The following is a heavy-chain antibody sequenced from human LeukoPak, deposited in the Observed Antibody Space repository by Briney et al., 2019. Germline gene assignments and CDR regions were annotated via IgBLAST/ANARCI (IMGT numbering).Heavy chain of an antibody. CDR1: GFTFSGHW. CDR2: IKDGTDS. CDR3: VRDETLWTLDW. Sequence: GGSLRLSCTASGFTFSGHWIHWVRQAPGMGLVWVSRIKDGTDSMYAESVKGRFTISRDNAKNTVYLQMNSLRAEDTAVYHCVRDETLWTLDWWGQGTLVSVSS. D-gene: IGHD1-1*01. V-gene: IGHV3-74*03. J-gene: IGHJ4*02.